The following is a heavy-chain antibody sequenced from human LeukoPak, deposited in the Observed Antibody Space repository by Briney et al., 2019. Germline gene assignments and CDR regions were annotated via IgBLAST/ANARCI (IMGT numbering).Heavy chain of an antibody. CDR2: IYYSGST. D-gene: IGHD4-23*01. V-gene: IGHV4-59*01. CDR1: GGSISSYY. J-gene: IGHJ5*02. Sequence: SGTLSLTCTVSGGSISSYYWSWIRQPPGKGLERIGYIYYSGSTNYNPSLKSRVTISVDTSKNQFSLKLSSVTAADTAVYYCAREGGNSHWFDPWGQGTLVTVSS. CDR3: AREGGNSHWFDP.